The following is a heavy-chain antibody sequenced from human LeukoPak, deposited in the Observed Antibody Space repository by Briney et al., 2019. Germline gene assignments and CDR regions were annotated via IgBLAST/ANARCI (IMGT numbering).Heavy chain of an antibody. Sequence: PGGSLRLSCAASGFTFSSYGMHWVRQAPGKGLEWVAFIRYDGSNKYYADSVKGRFTISRDNSKNTLYLQMNSLRAEDTAVYYCANHPEPSGYSSSWYVVSYYYYMDVWGKGTTVTVSS. CDR3: ANHPEPSGYSSSWYVVSYYYYMDV. CDR2: IRYDGSNK. V-gene: IGHV3-30*02. J-gene: IGHJ6*03. D-gene: IGHD6-13*01. CDR1: GFTFSSYG.